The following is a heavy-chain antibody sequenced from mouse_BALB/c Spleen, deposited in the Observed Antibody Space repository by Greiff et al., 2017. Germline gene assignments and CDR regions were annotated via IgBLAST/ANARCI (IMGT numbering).Heavy chain of an antibody. CDR2: ISSGSSTI. CDR1: GFTFSSFG. Sequence: DVQLVESGGGLVQPGGSRKLSCAASGFTFSSFGMHWVRQAPEKGLEWVAYISSGSSTIYYADTVKGRFTISRDNPKNTLFLQMTSLRSEDTAMYYCASTTAYYYAMDYWGQGTSVTVSS. CDR3: ASTTAYYYAMDY. D-gene: IGHD1-2*01. J-gene: IGHJ4*01. V-gene: IGHV5-17*02.